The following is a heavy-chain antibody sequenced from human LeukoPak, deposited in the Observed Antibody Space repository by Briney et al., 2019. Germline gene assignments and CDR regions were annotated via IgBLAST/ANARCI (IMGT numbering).Heavy chain of an antibody. V-gene: IGHV3-21*01. J-gene: IGHJ6*03. D-gene: IGHD1-26*01. CDR1: GFSFSSYN. CDR3: ARDPYSGAYGNTYYYYMDV. CDR2: ITTSSTYT. Sequence: GGSPRLSCAASGFSFSSYNMDWVRQTPGKGLEWISSITTSSTYTFYADSVKGRFTISRDYARNSLYLQMNSLTAEDTAVYYCARDPYSGAYGNTYYYYMDVWGKGTTVTISS.